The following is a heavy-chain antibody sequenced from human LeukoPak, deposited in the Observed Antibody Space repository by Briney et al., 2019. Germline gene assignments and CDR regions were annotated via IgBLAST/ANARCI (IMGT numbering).Heavy chain of an antibody. V-gene: IGHV3-53*01. J-gene: IGHJ4*02. CDR1: GFTVSSND. Sequence: PGGSLRLSCAASGFTVSSNDMSWVRQAPGKGLECISVIYSGGSTDYADSVKGRLTISRDNAKNSLYLQMNSLRAEDTAMYYCARRATTERGHSYGLDFWGQGTLVTVSS. D-gene: IGHD5-18*01. CDR3: ARRATTERGHSYGLDF. CDR2: IYSGGST.